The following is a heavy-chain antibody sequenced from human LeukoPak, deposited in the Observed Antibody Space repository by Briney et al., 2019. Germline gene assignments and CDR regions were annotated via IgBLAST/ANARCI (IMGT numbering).Heavy chain of an antibody. D-gene: IGHD1-26*01. Sequence: GGSLRLSCAASGFTLSSYWMSWVHQAPGMGLEWVANVNEDGSKKFYVDSVKGRFTISRDNAKNSLYLQMNSLRAEDTAVYYCARENIVGSTWGDIDYWGQGTLVTVSS. CDR3: ARENIVGSTWGDIDY. CDR2: VNEDGSKK. J-gene: IGHJ4*02. V-gene: IGHV3-7*01. CDR1: GFTLSSYW.